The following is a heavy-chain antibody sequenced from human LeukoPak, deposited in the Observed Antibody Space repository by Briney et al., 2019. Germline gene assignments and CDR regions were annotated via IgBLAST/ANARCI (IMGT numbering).Heavy chain of an antibody. CDR1: GFTFSSYT. D-gene: IGHD3-10*01. CDR2: ISSSSSYT. CDR3: ARAGTGILLWFGDRSDY. J-gene: IGHJ4*02. Sequence: GGFLRLSCAASGFTFSSYTMNWVRQAPGKGLEWVSSISSSSSYTYYADSVKGRFTISRDNAKKSLYLQMNSLRAEDTAVYYCARAGTGILLWFGDRSDYWGQGTLVTVSS. V-gene: IGHV3-21*01.